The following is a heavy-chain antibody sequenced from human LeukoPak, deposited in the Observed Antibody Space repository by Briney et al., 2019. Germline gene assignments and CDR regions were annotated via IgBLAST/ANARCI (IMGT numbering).Heavy chain of an antibody. D-gene: IGHD5-24*01. CDR2: ISSSGSTI. J-gene: IGHJ4*02. V-gene: IGHV3-11*01. Sequence: GGSLRLSCAASGFTFSDYYMSWIRQAPGKGLEWVSYISSSGSTIYYADSVKGRFTISRDNAKNSPYLQMNSLRAEDTAVYYCASGGRDGYKGRGNFDYWGQGTLVTVSS. CDR3: ASGGRDGYKGRGNFDY. CDR1: GFTFSDYY.